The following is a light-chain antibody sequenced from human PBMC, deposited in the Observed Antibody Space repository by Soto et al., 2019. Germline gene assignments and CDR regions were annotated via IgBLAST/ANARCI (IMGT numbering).Light chain of an antibody. CDR2: GAS. Sequence: TVMAQSPDTLSVSPGEGATLSCRASQSVSSNLAWYQQKPGQAPRLLIYGASTRATGIPARFSGSGSGTEFTLTISSLQSEDFAVYYCQQYNNWPPIPFGQGTRLEIK. CDR3: QQYNNWPPIP. J-gene: IGKJ5*01. V-gene: IGKV3-15*01. CDR1: QSVSSN.